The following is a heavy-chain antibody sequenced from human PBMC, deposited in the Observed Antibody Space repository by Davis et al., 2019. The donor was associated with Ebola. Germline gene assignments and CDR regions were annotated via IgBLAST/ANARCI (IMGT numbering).Heavy chain of an antibody. V-gene: IGHV3-33*01. Sequence: GESLKISCAASGFIFSSYAMEWVRQAPGKGLEWVAVIWYDGSTAYADSVKGRFTISRDNSKNTVYLQMNSLRAEDTAVYYCARRLELLAYWGQGTLVTVSS. CDR2: IWYDGSTA. CDR1: GFIFSSYA. CDR3: ARRLELLAY. J-gene: IGHJ4*02. D-gene: IGHD1-7*01.